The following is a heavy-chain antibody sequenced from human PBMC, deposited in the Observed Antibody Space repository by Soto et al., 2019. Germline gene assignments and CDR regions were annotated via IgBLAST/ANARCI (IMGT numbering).Heavy chain of an antibody. V-gene: IGHV1-18*01. CDR1: GYTFTSYG. CDR2: ISAYNGNT. J-gene: IGHJ6*02. Sequence: ASVKVSCKASGYTFTSYGISWVRQAPGQGLEWMGWISAYNGNTNYAQKLQGRVTMTTDTSTSTAYMELRSLRSDDTAVYYCARYAMTTVKVVGYYYHYAMDVWGQGTTVTVSS. CDR3: ARYAMTTVKVVGYYYHYAMDV. D-gene: IGHD4-4*01.